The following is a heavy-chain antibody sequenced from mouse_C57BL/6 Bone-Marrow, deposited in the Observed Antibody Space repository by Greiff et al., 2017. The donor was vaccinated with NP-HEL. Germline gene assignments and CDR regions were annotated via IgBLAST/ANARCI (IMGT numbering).Heavy chain of an antibody. CDR2: INPNNGGT. J-gene: IGHJ1*03. CDR3: ARKYYDYDGWYFDV. D-gene: IGHD2-4*01. Sequence: EVQLQQSGPELVKPGASVKIPCKASGYTFTDYNMDWVKQSHGKSLEWIGDINPNNGGTIYNQKFKGKATLTVDKSSSTAYMELRSLTSEDTAVYYCARKYYDYDGWYFDVWGTGTTVTVSS. V-gene: IGHV1-18*01. CDR1: GYTFTDYN.